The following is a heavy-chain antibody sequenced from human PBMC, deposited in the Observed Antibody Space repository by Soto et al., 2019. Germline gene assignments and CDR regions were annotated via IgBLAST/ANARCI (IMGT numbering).Heavy chain of an antibody. J-gene: IGHJ4*02. Sequence: QLVESGGGVVQPGTSLRLSCATSGFTFSSYGMHWVRQAPGKGLEWVAVISYDGSNKNHVDSMKGRFTITRDNSKNTLYLQMTSLRNEDTALYYCAKDGLWFWARNYFDYWGQGTLVTVSS. CDR3: AKDGLWFWARNYFDY. CDR2: ISYDGSNK. V-gene: IGHV3-30*18. CDR1: GFTFSSYG. D-gene: IGHD3-10*01.